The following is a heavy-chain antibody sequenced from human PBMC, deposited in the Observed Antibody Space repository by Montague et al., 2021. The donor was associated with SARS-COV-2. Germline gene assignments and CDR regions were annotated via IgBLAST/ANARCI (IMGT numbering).Heavy chain of an antibody. CDR1: GDSISSSSYN. CDR2: VHDSGRP. V-gene: IGHV4-39*01. Sequence: SETLSLTCTVSGDSISSSSYNWGWIRQPPGKGLEWIGSVHDSGRPYYNPSLKSRVTTYVDTSKNQLSLKLSSVTAADTAVYYCTRHVHMTWPEPSPGFDYWGQGTLVTVSS. CDR3: TRHVHMTWPEPSPGFDY. J-gene: IGHJ4*02. D-gene: IGHD1-1*01.